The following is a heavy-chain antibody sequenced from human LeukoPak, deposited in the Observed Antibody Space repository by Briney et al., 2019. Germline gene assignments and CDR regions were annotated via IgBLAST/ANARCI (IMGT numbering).Heavy chain of an antibody. CDR3: AKAGDYYDSSGYPY. Sequence: GGTLRLSCAASGFTFKNYGMSWVRQAPGKGLEWVSAICTSGDCTYYGDSVKGRFTISRDNSKNTVYLQMNSLRAEDTAVYYCAKAGDYYDSSGYPYWGQGTLVTVSS. J-gene: IGHJ4*02. CDR2: ICTSGDCT. D-gene: IGHD3-22*01. CDR1: GFTFKNYG. V-gene: IGHV3-23*01.